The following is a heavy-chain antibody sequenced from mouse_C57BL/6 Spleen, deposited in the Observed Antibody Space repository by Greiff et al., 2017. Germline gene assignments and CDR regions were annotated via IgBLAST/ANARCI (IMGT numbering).Heavy chain of an antibody. Sequence: EVQLQQSGPELVKPGASVKISCKASGYSFTGYYMHWVKQSSEKSLEWIGEINPSTGGTSYNQKFKGKATLTVDKSSSTAYMQLKSLTSEDSAVYYCARDYGSSYEGFAYWGQGTLVTVSA. J-gene: IGHJ3*01. V-gene: IGHV1-43*01. CDR2: INPSTGGT. D-gene: IGHD1-1*01. CDR3: ARDYGSSYEGFAY. CDR1: GYSFTGYY.